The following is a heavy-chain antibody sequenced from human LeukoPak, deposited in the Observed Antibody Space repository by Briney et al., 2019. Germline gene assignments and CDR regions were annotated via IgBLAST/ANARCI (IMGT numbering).Heavy chain of an antibody. Sequence: GGSLRLSCAPSGFILSYHWMHRARHPPGEGVVWLSRIETDGSQTNYAASETGLHTISRDHAKNTLYLQMNSLRVENTAVYYCAKIHSSGWNPVHVFDYWGQGTLVTVSS. V-gene: IGHV3-74*01. CDR2: IETDGSQT. CDR1: GFILSYHW. D-gene: IGHD6-19*01. J-gene: IGHJ4*02. CDR3: AKIHSSGWNPVHVFDY.